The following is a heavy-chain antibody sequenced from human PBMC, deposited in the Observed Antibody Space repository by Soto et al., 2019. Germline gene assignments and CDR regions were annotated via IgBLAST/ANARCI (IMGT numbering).Heavy chain of an antibody. J-gene: IGHJ5*02. V-gene: IGHV4-4*07. Sequence: KPSETLSLTCTVYGASISGFYWSWIRKSAGKGLEWIGRIYATGTTDYNPSLKSRVMMSVDTSKKQFSLKLRSVTAADTAVYYCVRDGTKTLRDWFDPWGQGISVTVSS. CDR2: IYATGTT. CDR3: VRDGTKTLRDWFDP. CDR1: GASISGFY. D-gene: IGHD1-1*01.